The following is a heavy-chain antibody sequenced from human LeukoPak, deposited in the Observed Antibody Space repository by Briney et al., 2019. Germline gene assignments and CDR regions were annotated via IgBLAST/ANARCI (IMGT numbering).Heavy chain of an antibody. J-gene: IGHJ3*02. D-gene: IGHD2-15*01. Sequence: PGRSLRLSCAASGFTFSSYAMHWVRQAPGKGLEWVAVISYDGSNKYYADSVKGRFTISRDNSKNTLYLQMNSLRAEDTAVYYCARESQVAPDAFDIWGQGTMVTVSS. CDR3: ARESQVAPDAFDI. CDR2: ISYDGSNK. V-gene: IGHV3-30-3*01. CDR1: GFTFSSYA.